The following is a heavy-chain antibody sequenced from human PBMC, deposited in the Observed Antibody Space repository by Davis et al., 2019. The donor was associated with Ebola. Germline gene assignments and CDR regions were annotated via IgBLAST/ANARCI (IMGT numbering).Heavy chain of an antibody. CDR3: VPGTWI. V-gene: IGHV3-48*03. Sequence: GGSLRPSCPPSGFTFSDYEMNWVRQAPGKGLEWFSYIRSSATRTYYADSVKGRFTISRDDAKNSLFLQMNSLGAADTAVYYCVPGTWIRGQGSLVTVSS. CDR1: GFTFSDYE. D-gene: IGHD5-18*01. J-gene: IGHJ4*02. CDR2: IRSSATRT.